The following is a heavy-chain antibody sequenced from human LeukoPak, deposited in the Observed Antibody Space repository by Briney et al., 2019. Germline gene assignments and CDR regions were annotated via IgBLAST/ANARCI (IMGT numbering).Heavy chain of an antibody. J-gene: IGHJ4*02. CDR1: GYSISSGYY. V-gene: IGHV4-38-2*02. D-gene: IGHD6-13*01. Sequence: SETLSLTCTVSGYSISSGYYWGWIRQPPGKGLEWIGSIYHSGSTYYNPSLKSRVTISVDTSKNQFSLKLSSVTAADTAVYYCARVSVGSWYYFDYWGQGTLVTVSS. CDR2: IYHSGST. CDR3: ARVSVGSWYYFDY.